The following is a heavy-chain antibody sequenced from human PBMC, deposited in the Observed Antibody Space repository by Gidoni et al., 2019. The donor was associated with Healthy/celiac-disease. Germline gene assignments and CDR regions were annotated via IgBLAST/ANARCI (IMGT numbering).Heavy chain of an antibody. D-gene: IGHD4-4*01. CDR2: IVPIFGTA. Sequence: QVQRVQSGAEAKKPGAAVKVSCKASGGNFSSNAISWVRQAPGKGLEWMGGIVPIFGTANYVPNFQGRVTITADESTSTAYMELSSLRSEDSAVYYCASARAYSHYEGDYGMDVWGQGTTVTVSS. CDR3: ASARAYSHYEGDYGMDV. CDR1: GGNFSSNA. V-gene: IGHV1-69*01. J-gene: IGHJ6*02.